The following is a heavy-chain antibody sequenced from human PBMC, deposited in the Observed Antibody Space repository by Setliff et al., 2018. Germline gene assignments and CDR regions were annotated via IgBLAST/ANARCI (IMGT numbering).Heavy chain of an antibody. V-gene: IGHV5-51*01. D-gene: IGHD5-12*01. J-gene: IGHJ4*02. CDR1: GYSFTSYY. CDR2: IFPGDSET. CDR3: ARHRVGNSGYAIPILDF. Sequence: GESLKISCKASGYSFTSYYIAWVRQMPGKGLEWVGAIFPGDSETRYSPSFEAQITFSVDKSITTAYLQWSSLKASDTAIYYCARHRVGNSGYAIPILDFWGQGALVTVSS.